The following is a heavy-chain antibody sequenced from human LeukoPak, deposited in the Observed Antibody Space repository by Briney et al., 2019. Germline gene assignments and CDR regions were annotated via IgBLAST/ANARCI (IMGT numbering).Heavy chain of an antibody. J-gene: IGHJ4*02. CDR1: GDSLSSYY. D-gene: IGHD3-22*01. CDR3: ARGTYYDSSAYSGVRLFDY. V-gene: IGHV4-59*01. Sequence: SETLSLTCTVSGDSLSSYYWSWIRQPPGKGLEWIGYIYHSGSTNYNPSLKSRVTISLDTSKKHCSLKLSSVTAADTAVYYCARGTYYDSSAYSGVRLFDYWGQGTLVTVSS. CDR2: IYHSGST.